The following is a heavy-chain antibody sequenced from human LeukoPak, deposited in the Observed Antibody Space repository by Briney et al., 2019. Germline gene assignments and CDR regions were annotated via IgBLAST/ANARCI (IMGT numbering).Heavy chain of an antibody. CDR3: ARVGGYSYGDTDY. Sequence: PSETLSLTCTVSGYSISSGYYWGWIRQPPGKGLKWIGSIYHSGSTYYNPSLKSRVTISVDTSKNQFSLKLSSVTAADTAVYYCARVGGYSYGDTDYWGQGTLVTVSS. CDR2: IYHSGST. D-gene: IGHD5-18*01. V-gene: IGHV4-38-2*02. J-gene: IGHJ4*02. CDR1: GYSISSGYY.